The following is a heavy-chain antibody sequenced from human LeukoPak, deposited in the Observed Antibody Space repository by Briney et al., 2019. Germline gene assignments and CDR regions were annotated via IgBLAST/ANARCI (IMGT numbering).Heavy chain of an antibody. CDR3: ARGWALMVYAMGDY. CDR2: INHSGST. Sequence: SETLSLTCAVYGGSFSGYYWSWIRQPPGKGLEWIGEINHSGSTNYNPSLKSRVTISVDTSKNQFSLKLSSVTAADTAVYYCARGWALMVYAMGDYWGQGTLVTVSS. J-gene: IGHJ4*02. V-gene: IGHV4-34*01. CDR1: GGSFSGYY. D-gene: IGHD2-8*01.